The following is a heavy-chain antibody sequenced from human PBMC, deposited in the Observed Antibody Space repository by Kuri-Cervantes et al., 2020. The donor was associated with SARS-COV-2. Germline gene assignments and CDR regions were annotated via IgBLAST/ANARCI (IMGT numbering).Heavy chain of an antibody. D-gene: IGHD1-14*01. CDR1: GGSFSGYY. V-gene: IGHV4-34*01. CDR3: AIHRWFDP. Sequence: GSLRLSCAVYGGSFSGYYWSWIRQPPGKGLEWIGEINHSGSTNYNPSLKSRVTISVDTSKNQFSLKLSSVTAADTAVYYCAIHRWFDPWGQGTLVTVSS. J-gene: IGHJ5*02. CDR2: INHSGST.